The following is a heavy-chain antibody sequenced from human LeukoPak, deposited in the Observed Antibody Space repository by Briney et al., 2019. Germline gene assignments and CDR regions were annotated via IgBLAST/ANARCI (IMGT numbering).Heavy chain of an antibody. CDR3: ANQSPYYY. CDR2: ISYDGSNK. CDR1: GFTFSSYG. V-gene: IGHV3-30*18. J-gene: IGHJ4*02. Sequence: GGSLRLSCAASGFTFSSYGMHWVRQAPGKGLEWVAVISYDGSNKYYADSVKGRFTISRDNSKNTLYLQMNNLRAEDTAVYYCANQSPYYYWGQGTLVTVSS. D-gene: IGHD3-10*01.